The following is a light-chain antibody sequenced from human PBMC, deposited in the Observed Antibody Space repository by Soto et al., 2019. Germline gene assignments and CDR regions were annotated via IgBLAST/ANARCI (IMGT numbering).Light chain of an antibody. CDR2: DVS. V-gene: IGLV2-14*03. J-gene: IGLJ3*02. CDR3: SSYTISNTLV. Sequence: QSALTQPASVSGSPGQSITISCTGTSRDIGTYYYVSWYQHHPGQAPKVIIHDVSTRPSGVSDRFSGSKSDNTASLTISGLQPDDEADYYCSSYTISNTLVFGGGTKLTVL. CDR1: SRDIGTYYY.